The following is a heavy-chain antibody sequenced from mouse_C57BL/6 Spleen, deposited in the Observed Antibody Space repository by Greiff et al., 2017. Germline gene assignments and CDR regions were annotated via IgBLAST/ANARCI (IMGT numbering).Heavy chain of an antibody. V-gene: IGHV1-4*01. CDR2: INPSSGYT. CDR1: GYTFTSYT. Sequence: LQESGAELARPGASVKMSCKASGYTFTSYTMHWVKQRPGQGLEWIGYINPSSGYTKYNQKFKDKATLTADKSSSTAYMQLSSLPSEDSAVYYCARSPYYYGSSLFAHWGQGTLVTVAA. CDR3: ARSPYYYGSSLFAH. D-gene: IGHD1-1*01. J-gene: IGHJ3*01.